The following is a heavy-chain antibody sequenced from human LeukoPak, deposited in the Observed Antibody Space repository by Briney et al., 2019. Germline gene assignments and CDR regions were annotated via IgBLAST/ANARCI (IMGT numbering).Heavy chain of an antibody. CDR1: GYSISSGYY. CDR2: IYHSGST. Sequence: SETLSLTYTVSGYSISSGYYWGWIRQPPGKGLEWIGSIYHSGSTYYNPSLKSRVTISVDTSKNQFSLKLSSVTAADTAVYYCARVMITFGGVIRSPIDYWGQGTLVTVSS. V-gene: IGHV4-38-2*02. CDR3: ARVMITFGGVIRSPIDY. D-gene: IGHD3-16*01. J-gene: IGHJ4*02.